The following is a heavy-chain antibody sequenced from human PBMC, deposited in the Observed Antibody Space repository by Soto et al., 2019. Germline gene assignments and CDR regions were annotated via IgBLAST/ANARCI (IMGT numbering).Heavy chain of an antibody. CDR2: IIPIFGTA. Sequence: QVQLVQSGAEVKKPGSSVKVSCKASGGTFSSYAISWVRQAPGQGLEWMGGIIPIFGTANYAQKFQGRVTITADESTSTAYMELSSLSSEDTAVYYCARVGRGYYGSGSPNWFDPWGQGTLVTVSS. CDR1: GGTFSSYA. V-gene: IGHV1-69*01. CDR3: ARVGRGYYGSGSPNWFDP. J-gene: IGHJ5*02. D-gene: IGHD3-10*01.